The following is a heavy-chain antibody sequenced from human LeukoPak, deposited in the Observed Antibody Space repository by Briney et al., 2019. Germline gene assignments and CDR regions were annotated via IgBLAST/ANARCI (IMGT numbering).Heavy chain of an antibody. J-gene: IGHJ4*02. CDR3: ARDIAGGRNFDWLPYYY. Sequence: ASVKVSCKASGYTFTSYGISWVRQAPGQGLEWMGLISAYNGNTNYAQKLQGRVTMTTDTSTSTAYMELRSLRSDDTAVYYCARDIAGGRNFDWLPYYYWGQGTLVTVSS. CDR1: GYTFTSYG. D-gene: IGHD3-9*01. V-gene: IGHV1-18*01. CDR2: ISAYNGNT.